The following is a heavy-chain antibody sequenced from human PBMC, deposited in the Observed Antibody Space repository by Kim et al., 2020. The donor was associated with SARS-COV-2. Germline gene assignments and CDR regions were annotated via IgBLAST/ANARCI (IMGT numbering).Heavy chain of an antibody. CDR3: ARGRDSYGYYYFDY. J-gene: IGHJ4*02. D-gene: IGHD5-18*01. V-gene: IGHV1-8*01. Sequence: AQKFQGRVTMTRNTSISTAYMELSSLRSEDTAVYYCARGRDSYGYYYFDYWGQGTLVTVSS.